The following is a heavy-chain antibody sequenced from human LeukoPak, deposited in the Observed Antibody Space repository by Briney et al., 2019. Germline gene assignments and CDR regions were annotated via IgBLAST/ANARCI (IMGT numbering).Heavy chain of an antibody. CDR3: ARHWDSSSWYYDY. J-gene: IGHJ4*02. CDR2: IYYSGTT. CDR1: GGSISSYY. D-gene: IGHD6-13*01. V-gene: IGHV4-59*08. Sequence: SETLSLTCTVSGGSISSYYWSWIRQPPGKGLEWIGYIYYSGTTNYNPSLKSRVTISVDTSKNQFSLKLNSVTAADTAVYYCARHWDSSSWYYDYWGQGTLVTVSS.